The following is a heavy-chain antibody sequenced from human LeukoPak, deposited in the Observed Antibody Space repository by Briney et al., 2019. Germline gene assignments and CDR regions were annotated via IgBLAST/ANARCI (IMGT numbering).Heavy chain of an antibody. CDR2: ISYDGSNK. D-gene: IGHD3-10*01. V-gene: IGHV3-30*04. Sequence: GGSLRLSCAASGFTFSSYAMHWVRQAPGKGLEWVAVISYDGSNKYYADSVKGRFTISRDNSKNTLYLQMNSLRAEDTAVYYCARDPRGWGQGTLVTVSS. CDR3: ARDPRG. J-gene: IGHJ4*02. CDR1: GFTFSSYA.